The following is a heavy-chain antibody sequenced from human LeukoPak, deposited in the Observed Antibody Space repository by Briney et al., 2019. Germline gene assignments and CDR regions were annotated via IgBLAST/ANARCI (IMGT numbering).Heavy chain of an antibody. D-gene: IGHD4-23*01. CDR3: AGHYGGNSDGFDY. J-gene: IGHJ4*02. CDR1: GGSVSSGSYY. Sequence: SETLSLTCPVSGGSVSSGSYYWSWIRQPPGKGLEWIGYIYYSGSTNYNPSLKSRVTISVDTSKNQFSLKLSSVTAADTAVYYCAGHYGGNSDGFDYWGQGTLVTVSS. CDR2: IYYSGST. V-gene: IGHV4-61*01.